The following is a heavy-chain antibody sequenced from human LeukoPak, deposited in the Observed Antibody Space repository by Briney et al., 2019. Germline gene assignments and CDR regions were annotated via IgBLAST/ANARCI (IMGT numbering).Heavy chain of an antibody. CDR2: INHSGST. Sequence: SETLPLTXAVYGGSFSGYYWSWIRQPPGKGLEWIGEINHSGSTNYNPSLKSRVTISVDTSKNQFSLKLSSVTAADTAVYYCAREGPESAGNYWGQGTLVTVSS. V-gene: IGHV4-34*01. CDR1: GGSFSGYY. J-gene: IGHJ4*02. CDR3: AREGPESAGNY. D-gene: IGHD1-1*01.